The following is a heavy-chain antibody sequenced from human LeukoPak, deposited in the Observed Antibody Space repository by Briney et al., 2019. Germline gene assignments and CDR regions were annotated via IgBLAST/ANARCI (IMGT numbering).Heavy chain of an antibody. CDR1: GYTFTGYY. Sequence: GASVKVSCKASGYTFTGYYMHWVRQAPGQGLEWMGWINPNSGGTNYAQKFQGRVTMTRDTSISTAYMELSRLRSDDTAVYYCARDEEESSGYIDYWGQGTLVTVSS. D-gene: IGHD3-22*01. CDR2: INPNSGGT. J-gene: IGHJ4*02. V-gene: IGHV1-2*02. CDR3: ARDEEESSGYIDY.